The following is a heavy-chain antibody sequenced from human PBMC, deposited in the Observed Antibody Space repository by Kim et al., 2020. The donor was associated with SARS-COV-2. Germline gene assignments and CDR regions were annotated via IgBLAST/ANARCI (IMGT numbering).Heavy chain of an antibody. J-gene: IGHJ4*02. D-gene: IGHD1-1*01. CDR1: GFTFSYYY. CDR3: ARVPLEMPDY. Sequence: GGSLRLSCAASGFTFSYYYMSWIRQAPGKGLEWVSYISSSSSYTNYADSVKGRFTISRDNAKNSLYLQMNSLRAEDTAVYYCARVPLEMPDYWGQGTLVTVSS. CDR2: ISSSSSYT. V-gene: IGHV3-11*06.